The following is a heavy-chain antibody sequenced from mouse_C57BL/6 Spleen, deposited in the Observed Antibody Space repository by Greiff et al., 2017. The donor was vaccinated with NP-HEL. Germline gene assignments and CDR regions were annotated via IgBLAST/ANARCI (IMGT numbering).Heavy chain of an antibody. CDR1: GYTFTSYW. CDR3: ARERGMHFDY. D-gene: IGHD6-1*01. CDR2: IHPNSGST. Sequence: VQLQQPGAELVKPGASVKLSCKASGYTFTSYWMHWVKQRPGQGLERIGMIHPNSGSTNYNEKFKSKATLTVDKSSSTAYMQLSSLTSEDSAVYYCARERGMHFDYWGQGTTLTVSS. V-gene: IGHV1-64*01. J-gene: IGHJ2*01.